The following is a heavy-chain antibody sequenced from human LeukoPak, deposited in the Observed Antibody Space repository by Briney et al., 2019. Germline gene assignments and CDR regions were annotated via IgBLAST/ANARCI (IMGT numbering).Heavy chain of an antibody. Sequence: PSETLSLTCSVSGDSLNYYYWSWIRQPAGKGLQWIGRIYSRGDTNNSPSLRSRITMSIDTSKNQFSLKLSSVTAADTAVYYCARGSTYYYDNGGFYVFFDYWGQGPLVTVSS. CDR2: IYSRGDT. D-gene: IGHD3-22*01. V-gene: IGHV4-4*07. J-gene: IGHJ4*02. CDR3: ARGSTYYYDNGGFYVFFDY. CDR1: GDSLNYYY.